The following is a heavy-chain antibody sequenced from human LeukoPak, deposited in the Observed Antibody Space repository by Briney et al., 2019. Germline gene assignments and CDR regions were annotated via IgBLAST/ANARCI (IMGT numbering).Heavy chain of an antibody. CDR2: IKQDGSEK. CDR1: GFTFSSYW. Sequence: GEALKISFAASGFTFSSYWMSWGRRAPGKGGEGVANIKQDGSEKYYVDSVKGPFTISRDNAKTSLYLQMNSLRAEDTAVYYCARAGGAFWSGPSDYWGQGTLVTVSS. J-gene: IGHJ4*02. CDR3: ARAGGAFWSGPSDY. D-gene: IGHD3-3*01. V-gene: IGHV3-7*01.